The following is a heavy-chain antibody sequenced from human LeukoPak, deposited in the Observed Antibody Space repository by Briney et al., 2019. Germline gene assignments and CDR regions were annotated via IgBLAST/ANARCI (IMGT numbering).Heavy chain of an antibody. J-gene: IGHJ4*02. CDR1: GYSFTCYW. CDR2: IYPGDSET. V-gene: IGHV5-51*01. CDR3: ATTSRYFDH. Sequence: GGSLKISCKGSGYSFTCYWIGWVRPVPGTGLEWMGVIYPGDSETRYSPSFQGQVTISADKSINTAYLQWSSLKASDTAIYYCATTSRYFDHWGQGTLVTVSS.